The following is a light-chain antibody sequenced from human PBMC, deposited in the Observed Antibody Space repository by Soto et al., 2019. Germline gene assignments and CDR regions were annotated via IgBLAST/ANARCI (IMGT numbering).Light chain of an antibody. CDR3: SSYTSSSTLT. Sequence: QSVLTQPASVSGSPGQSITISCTGTSSDVGGYNYVSWYQHHPGKAPKVMIYDVTKRPSGVSDRFSASKSGNTASLTISGLRAEDEADYYCSSYTSSSTLTFGGGTKLTVL. V-gene: IGLV2-14*03. CDR2: DVT. CDR1: SSDVGGYNY. J-gene: IGLJ2*01.